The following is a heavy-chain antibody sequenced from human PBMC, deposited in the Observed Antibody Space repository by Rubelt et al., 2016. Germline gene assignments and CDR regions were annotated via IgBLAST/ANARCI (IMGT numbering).Heavy chain of an antibody. Sequence: QLQLQESGPGLVKPSETLSLTCTVSGGSISSSSYYWGWIRQPPGKGLEWIGEINHSGSTNYNPSLRRGVTISVATSKNQFSLKLSSVTAAETAVYYCAREKVEAGIAAPAFDYWGQGTLVTVSS. CDR1: GGSISSSSYY. J-gene: IGHJ4*02. CDR2: INHSGST. V-gene: IGHV4-39*07. D-gene: IGHD6-13*01. CDR3: AREKVEAGIAAPAFDY.